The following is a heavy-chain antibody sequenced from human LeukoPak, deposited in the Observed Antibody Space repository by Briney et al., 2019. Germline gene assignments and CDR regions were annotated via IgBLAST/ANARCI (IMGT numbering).Heavy chain of an antibody. CDR1: GFTFSNAW. CDR2: IKSKADGGTT. V-gene: IGHV3-15*01. Sequence: GGSLRLSCATSGFTFSNAWMSWVRQAPGKGLEWVGRIKSKADGGTTDHAAPVKGRFTISRDDSKNTLYLQMNSLKTEDTAVYYCTTDLGTYYHGSQRLIPIDYWGQGTLVTVSS. J-gene: IGHJ4*02. D-gene: IGHD3-10*01. CDR3: TTDLGTYYHGSQRLIPIDY.